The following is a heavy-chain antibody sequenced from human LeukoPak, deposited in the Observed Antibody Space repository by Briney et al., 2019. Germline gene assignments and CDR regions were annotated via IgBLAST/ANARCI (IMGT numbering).Heavy chain of an antibody. J-gene: IGHJ4*02. Sequence: AGSVKVSCKASGYTFTSYAMNWVRPAPGQGLEWMGWINTNTGNPTYAQGFTGRFVFSLDTSVSTAYLQISSLKAEDTAVYYCARDGREYYYGSGSPDYWGQGTLVTVSS. CDR2: INTNTGNP. CDR3: ARDGREYYYGSGSPDY. CDR1: GYTFTSYA. V-gene: IGHV7-4-1*02. D-gene: IGHD3-10*01.